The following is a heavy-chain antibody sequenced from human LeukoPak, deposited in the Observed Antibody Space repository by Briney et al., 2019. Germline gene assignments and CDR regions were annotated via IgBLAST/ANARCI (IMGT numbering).Heavy chain of an antibody. D-gene: IGHD2-15*01. CDR3: ARDGRYCSGGSCYSAF. V-gene: IGHV1-18*01. Sequence: ASVKVSCKTSGYTFTSHGISWVRQAPGQGLERMGWISAYNGDTDYAQNLQGRVTMNTDTSSSTAYMELRSLRSDDTAVYYCARDGRYCSGGSCYSAFWGQGTLVTVSS. CDR1: GYTFTSHG. J-gene: IGHJ4*02. CDR2: ISAYNGDT.